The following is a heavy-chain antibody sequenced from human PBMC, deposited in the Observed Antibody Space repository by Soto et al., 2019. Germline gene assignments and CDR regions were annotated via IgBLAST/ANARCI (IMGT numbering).Heavy chain of an antibody. CDR1: GFSLTSPGMC. CDR3: ARSIRGPRRFNGMDV. Sequence: SGPTLVNPTETLTLTCTFSGFSLTSPGMCVSWIRQSPGKALEWLALIERDDDDKYYSTSLKIRLTISKDTRKNQVVLTMANMEPADTATYYCARSIRGPRRFNGMDVWG. D-gene: IGHD1-20*01. J-gene: IGHJ6*01. V-gene: IGHV2-70*13. CDR2: IERDDDDK.